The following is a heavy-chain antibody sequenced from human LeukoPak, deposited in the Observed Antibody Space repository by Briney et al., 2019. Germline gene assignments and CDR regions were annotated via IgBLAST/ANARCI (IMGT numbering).Heavy chain of an antibody. CDR2: INHSGST. CDR3: ARDRRLGYSSGWYNWFDP. V-gene: IGHV4-34*01. D-gene: IGHD6-19*01. Sequence: SETLSLTCAVYGGSFSGYYWSWIRQPPGKGLEWIGEINHSGSTNYNPSPKSRVTISVDTSKNQFSLKLSSVTAADTAVYYCARDRRLGYSSGWYNWFDPWGQGTLVTVSS. J-gene: IGHJ5*02. CDR1: GGSFSGYY.